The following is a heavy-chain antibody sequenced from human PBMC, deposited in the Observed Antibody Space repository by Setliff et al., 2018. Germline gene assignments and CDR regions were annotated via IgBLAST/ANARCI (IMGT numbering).Heavy chain of an antibody. CDR3: SRLVRYCTRTSCQRLSGDDY. CDR2: ISVYSGNT. J-gene: IGHJ4*02. Sequence: ASVKVSCKASGYSFSDSAVSWVRQAPGQGLEWVGWISVYSGNTYYAPKFQGRITMTTDTSTTTAYMELKSLRSDDTAIYYCSRLVRYCTRTSCQRLSGDDYWGQGALVTVSS. CDR1: GYSFSDSA. D-gene: IGHD2-2*01. V-gene: IGHV1-18*01.